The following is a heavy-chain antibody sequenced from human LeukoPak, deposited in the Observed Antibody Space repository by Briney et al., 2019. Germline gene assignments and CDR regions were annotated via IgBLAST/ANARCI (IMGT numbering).Heavy chain of an antibody. CDR3: ATVEMATIASDY. V-gene: IGHV1-8*01. CDR1: GYTFTSYD. D-gene: IGHD5-12*01. CDR2: MNPNSGNT. J-gene: IGHJ4*02. Sequence: ASVKVSCKASGYTFTSYDINWVRQATGQGLEWMGWMNPNSGNTGYAQKFQGRVTMTRNTSISTAYMELSSLRSEDTAVYYCATVEMATIASDYWGQGTLVTVSS.